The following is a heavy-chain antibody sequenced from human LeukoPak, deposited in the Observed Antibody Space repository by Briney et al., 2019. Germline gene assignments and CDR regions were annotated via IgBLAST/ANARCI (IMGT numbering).Heavy chain of an antibody. D-gene: IGHD3-22*01. J-gene: IGHJ4*02. CDR1: GFTFSSYA. V-gene: IGHV3-30-3*01. Sequence: PGGSLRLSCAASGFTFSSYAMHWVRQAPGKGLEWVAVISCDGSNKYYADSVKGRFTISRDNSKNTLYLQMNSLRAEDTAVYYCARAPRAAITMIVVVPLGPFDYWGQGTLVTVSS. CDR3: ARAPRAAITMIVVVPLGPFDY. CDR2: ISCDGSNK.